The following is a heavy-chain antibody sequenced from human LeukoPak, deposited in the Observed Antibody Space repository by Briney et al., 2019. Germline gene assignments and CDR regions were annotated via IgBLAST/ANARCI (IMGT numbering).Heavy chain of an antibody. D-gene: IGHD5-12*01. Sequence: PGGALRLSCAASGFTFSRYSMNWVRQAPGKGLEWVSSITSSSGYIYYADSVKGRFTISRDNAKNSLYLQMNGLRAEDTALYYCARDKDQYSGYDSGLFDYWGQGTLVTVSS. CDR1: GFTFSRYS. J-gene: IGHJ4*02. V-gene: IGHV3-21*01. CDR2: ITSSSGYI. CDR3: ARDKDQYSGYDSGLFDY.